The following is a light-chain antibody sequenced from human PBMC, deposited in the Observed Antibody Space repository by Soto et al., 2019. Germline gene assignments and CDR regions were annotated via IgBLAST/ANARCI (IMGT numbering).Light chain of an antibody. CDR1: QDINSY. J-gene: IGKJ4*01. Sequence: DVPMTQSPSSLSASVGDRVTITCRASQDINSYLAWYQQKPGNAPKSLIYAASSLQTGVPSRLSGSESGTDFTLTISNLQPEDSATYYCQQYNIYPLTFGGGTKVEIK. V-gene: IGKV1D-16*01. CDR3: QQYNIYPLT. CDR2: AAS.